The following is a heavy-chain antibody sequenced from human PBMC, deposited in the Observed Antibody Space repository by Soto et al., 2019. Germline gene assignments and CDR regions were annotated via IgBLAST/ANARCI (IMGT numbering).Heavy chain of an antibody. CDR3: ARGGVAARTGRWFDP. Sequence: VQLQESGPGLVKPSETLSLTCTVSGGSISNYYWGWIRQPPGKGLEWIGYIHYSGSTNYNPSLRSRVTISVDTPKNQFSLKVNSMTAADTAIYYCARGGVAARTGRWFDPWGQGTLVTVSS. V-gene: IGHV4-59*01. J-gene: IGHJ5*02. D-gene: IGHD6-25*01. CDR1: GGSISNYY. CDR2: IHYSGST.